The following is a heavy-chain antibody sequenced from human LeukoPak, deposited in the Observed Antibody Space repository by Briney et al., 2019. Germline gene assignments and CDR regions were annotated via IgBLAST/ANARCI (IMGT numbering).Heavy chain of an antibody. Sequence: GGSLRLSCAASGFTVSSYWMSWVRQAPGKGPEFVANIKEGGSEKSYVDSVKGRLTISRDNAKKSVSLQMSSLRVEDTAVYYCASDPGYSAFDVWGQGAMVIVSS. D-gene: IGHD5-18*01. CDR1: GFTVSSYW. V-gene: IGHV3-7*01. CDR2: IKEGGSEK. J-gene: IGHJ3*01. CDR3: ASDPGYSAFDV.